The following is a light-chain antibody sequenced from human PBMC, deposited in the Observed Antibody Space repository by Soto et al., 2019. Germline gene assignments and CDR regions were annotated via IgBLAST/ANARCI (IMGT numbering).Light chain of an antibody. J-gene: IGLJ2*01. CDR2: ESK. Sequence: NFMLTQPHSVSESPGKTVTISCTRSSGSIANNYVQWYQQRPGSAPTAVIYESKQRPSGVPDRFSGSTDGSSNSASLTISGLQTEDEAAYYWQSYDSSFVVFGGGTKLTVL. CDR3: QSYDSSFVV. CDR1: SGSIANNY. V-gene: IGLV6-57*04.